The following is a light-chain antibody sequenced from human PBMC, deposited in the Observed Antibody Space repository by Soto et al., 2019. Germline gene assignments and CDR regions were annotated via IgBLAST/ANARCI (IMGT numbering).Light chain of an antibody. CDR1: TSDIGAGFD. Sequence: SVLTQPPSVSGAPGQRVTISCTGSTSDIGAGFDVHWYQQLPGKAPKLLIYGNTNQPSGVPDRFSGSKSGTSASLAITGLQAEDEADYYCQSYDSSLSGNYVFGTGTKVTVL. CDR3: QSYDSSLSGNYV. J-gene: IGLJ1*01. CDR2: GNT. V-gene: IGLV1-40*01.